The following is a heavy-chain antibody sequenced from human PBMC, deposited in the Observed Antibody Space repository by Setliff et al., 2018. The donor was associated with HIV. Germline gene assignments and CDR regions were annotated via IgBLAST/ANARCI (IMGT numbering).Heavy chain of an antibody. CDR3: ARDLDPYFAMAV. Sequence: GASVKVSCKASGYTFTSYAMHWVRQAPGKGLEWVANIKEDGSDIYYVDSVKGRFTISADTSKNTLYLQMTRLSAEDTAVYYCARDLDPYFAMAVWGQGTTVTVSS. CDR2: IKEDGSDI. CDR1: GYTFTSYA. J-gene: IGHJ6*02. V-gene: IGHV3-7*03.